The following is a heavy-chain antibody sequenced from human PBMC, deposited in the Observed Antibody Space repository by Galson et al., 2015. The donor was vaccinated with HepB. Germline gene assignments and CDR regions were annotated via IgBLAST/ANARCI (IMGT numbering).Heavy chain of an antibody. J-gene: IGHJ6*02. V-gene: IGHV3-15*01. Sequence: SLRLSCAASGFTFSNAWMSWVRQAPGKGPEWVGRIKSKTDGGTTDYAAPVKGRFTISRGDSKNTLFLQMNSLKTEDTAVYYCTTGDPLQERNYHYGMDVWGQGTTVTVSS. D-gene: IGHD1-1*01. CDR2: IKSKTDGGTT. CDR3: TTGDPLQERNYHYGMDV. CDR1: GFTFSNAW.